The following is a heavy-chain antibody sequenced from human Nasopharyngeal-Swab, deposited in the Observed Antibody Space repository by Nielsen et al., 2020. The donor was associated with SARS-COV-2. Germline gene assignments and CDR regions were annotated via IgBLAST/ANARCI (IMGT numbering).Heavy chain of an antibody. CDR1: GFTFTSYA. J-gene: IGHJ5*02. V-gene: IGHV3-23*01. D-gene: IGHD6-19*01. CDR2: ISGSGDAT. CDR3: AKDSGVAVAVSWFDP. Sequence: GEPLKISCAASGFTFTSYAMSWVRQAPGKGLEWVSGISGSGDATYYADSVKGRFTVSRDNSKNTLYLQMNSLRAEDTAVYYCAKDSGVAVAVSWFDPWGQGALVTVSS.